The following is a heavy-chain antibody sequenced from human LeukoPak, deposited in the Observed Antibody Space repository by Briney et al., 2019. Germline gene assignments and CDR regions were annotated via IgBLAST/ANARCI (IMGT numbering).Heavy chain of an antibody. V-gene: IGHV3-33*01. CDR2: IWYDASNK. J-gene: IGHJ4*02. D-gene: IGHD3-9*01. CDR3: ATDISTHYFGS. CDR1: GISFRSYG. Sequence: GRSLRLSCAASGISFRSYGMHWVRQAPGKGLEWVTFIWYDASNKYYAESVKGRFTISRDNSRNTVFLQMNSLRAEDTAIYYCATDISTHYFGSWGQGTLVTVSS.